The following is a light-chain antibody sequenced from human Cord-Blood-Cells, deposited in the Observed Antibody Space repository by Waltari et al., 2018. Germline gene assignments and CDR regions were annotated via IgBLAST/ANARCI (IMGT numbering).Light chain of an antibody. CDR3: QSYDSSLSGPVV. J-gene: IGLJ2*01. Sequence: QSVLTQPPSVSGAPGQRVTISCTGSSSNIGAGYDVHWYQQLPGTAPKLLIYGNSNRPAGVPDRFSGSKSGTSASVAITVLQAEDEADYYCQSYDSSLSGPVVFGGGTKLTVL. V-gene: IGLV1-40*01. CDR1: SSNIGAGYD. CDR2: GNS.